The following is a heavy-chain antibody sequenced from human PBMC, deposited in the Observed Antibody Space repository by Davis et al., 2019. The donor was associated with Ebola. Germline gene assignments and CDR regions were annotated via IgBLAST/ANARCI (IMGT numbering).Heavy chain of an antibody. D-gene: IGHD3-3*01. Sequence: GESLKIPCAASGFTFSSYAMSWVRQGPGKGLEWVSAISGSGGSTYYADSVKGRFTISRDNSKNTPYLQMNSLRAEDTAIYYCAKDKNYDFWSGYPHDAFDIWGQGTMVTVAS. V-gene: IGHV3-23*01. CDR1: GFTFSSYA. CDR2: ISGSGGST. CDR3: AKDKNYDFWSGYPHDAFDI. J-gene: IGHJ3*02.